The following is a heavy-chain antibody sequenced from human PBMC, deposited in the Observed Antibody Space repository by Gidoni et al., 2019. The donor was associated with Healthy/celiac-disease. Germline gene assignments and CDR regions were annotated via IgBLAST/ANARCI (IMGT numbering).Heavy chain of an antibody. D-gene: IGHD3-10*01. Sequence: GMHWVRQAPGKGLAWVAFIRYDGSNKYYADSVKGRFTISRDNSKNTLYLQMNSLRAEDTAVYYCAKAKIGGGAYFDYWGQGTLVTVSS. CDR2: IRYDGSNK. CDR3: AKAKIGGGAYFDY. J-gene: IGHJ4*02. V-gene: IGHV3-30*02. CDR1: G.